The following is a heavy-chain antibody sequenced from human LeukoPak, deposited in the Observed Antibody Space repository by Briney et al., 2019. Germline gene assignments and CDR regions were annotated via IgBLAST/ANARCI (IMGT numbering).Heavy chain of an antibody. CDR3: ARGYFDWLLNRNAFDI. CDR1: GFTFSSYS. J-gene: IGHJ3*02. V-gene: IGHV3-21*01. D-gene: IGHD3-9*01. Sequence: GGSLRLSCAASGFTFSSYSINWVRQAPGKGLEWVSSISSSSSYIYYADSVKGRFTIPRDNAKNSLYLQMNSLRAEDTAVYYCARGYFDWLLNRNAFDIWGQGTMVTVSS. CDR2: ISSSSSYI.